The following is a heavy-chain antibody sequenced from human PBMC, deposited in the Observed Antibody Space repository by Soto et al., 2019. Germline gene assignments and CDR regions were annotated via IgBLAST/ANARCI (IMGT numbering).Heavy chain of an antibody. CDR1: GYSFTTYW. J-gene: IGHJ1*01. Sequence: GESLKISCKGSGYSFTTYWIAWVRQMPGNGLEWMGIINPSGSDTRYSPSFQGQVTISVDKSISTAYLQWSSLEASDTALYYCARPRDVHRTVYYALWGPGTLVTVSS. V-gene: IGHV5-51*01. D-gene: IGHD2-2*01. CDR3: ARPRDVHRTVYYAL. CDR2: INPSGSDT.